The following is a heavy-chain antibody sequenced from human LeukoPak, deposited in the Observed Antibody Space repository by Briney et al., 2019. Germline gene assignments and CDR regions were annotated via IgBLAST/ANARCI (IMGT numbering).Heavy chain of an antibody. J-gene: IGHJ3*01. CDR3: AKGGRWDYYDSSH. CDR1: GFTFNNYA. V-gene: IGHV3-23*01. Sequence: GGSLRLSCAASGFTFNNYAMTWVRQAPGKGLEWVSGISGRGGDTYYADCVKCRFTISRDNSKNTLYLQLNSLRADDTDVYYCAKGGRWDYYDSSHWSQGTVVTVYS. D-gene: IGHD3-22*01. CDR2: ISGRGGDT.